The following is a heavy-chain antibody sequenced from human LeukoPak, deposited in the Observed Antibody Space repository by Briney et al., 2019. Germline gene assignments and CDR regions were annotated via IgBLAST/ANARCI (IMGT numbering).Heavy chain of an antibody. Sequence: ASVKVSCKASGYTFTSYDINWVRQATGQGLEWMGWINPNSGNTGYAQKFQGRVTITRNTSISTAYMELSSLRSEDTAVYYCARVYRYCSGGSCPYFDYWGQGTLVTVSS. J-gene: IGHJ4*02. V-gene: IGHV1-8*03. CDR2: INPNSGNT. CDR3: ARVYRYCSGGSCPYFDY. D-gene: IGHD2-15*01. CDR1: GYTFTSYD.